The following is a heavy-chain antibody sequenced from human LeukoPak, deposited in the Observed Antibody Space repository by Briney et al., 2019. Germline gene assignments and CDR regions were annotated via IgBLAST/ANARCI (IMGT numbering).Heavy chain of an antibody. V-gene: IGHV4-34*01. Sequence: SETLSLTCAVYGGSFSGYYWSWIRQPPGKGLEWIGEINHNGSTNYNPSLKSRVTISVDTSKNQFSLKLSSVTAADTAVYYCARGLGYCSSTSCYNWFDPWGQGTLVTVSS. D-gene: IGHD2-2*01. CDR1: GGSFSGYY. J-gene: IGHJ5*02. CDR2: INHNGST. CDR3: ARGLGYCSSTSCYNWFDP.